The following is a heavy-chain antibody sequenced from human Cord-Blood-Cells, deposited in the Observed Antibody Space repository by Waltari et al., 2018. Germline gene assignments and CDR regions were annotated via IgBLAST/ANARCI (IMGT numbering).Heavy chain of an antibody. Sequence: QLQLQESGPGLVKPSETLSLTCTVSGGSISSSSYYWGWFRQPPGKGLEWIGSIYYSGSTYSNPSLKSRVTISVDTSKNQFSLKLRSVTAADTAVYYCGSAAAFLIDYWGQGTLVTVSS. V-gene: IGHV4-39*01. D-gene: IGHD2-2*01. J-gene: IGHJ4*02. CDR1: GGSISSSSYY. CDR2: IYYSGST. CDR3: GSAAAFLIDY.